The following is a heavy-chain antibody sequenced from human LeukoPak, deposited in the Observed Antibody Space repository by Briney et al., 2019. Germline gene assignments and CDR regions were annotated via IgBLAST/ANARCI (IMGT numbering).Heavy chain of an antibody. D-gene: IGHD1-1*01. J-gene: IGHJ5*02. CDR1: GFTFSSYS. CDR2: ISSSSTI. CDR3: ARDSVRSVLSS. Sequence: GGSLRLSCAASGFTFSSYSMNWVRQAPGKGLEWVSYISSSSTIYYADSVKGRFTISRDNAKNSLYLQMNSLRDEDTAVYYCARDSVRSVLSSWGQGTLVTVSS. V-gene: IGHV3-48*02.